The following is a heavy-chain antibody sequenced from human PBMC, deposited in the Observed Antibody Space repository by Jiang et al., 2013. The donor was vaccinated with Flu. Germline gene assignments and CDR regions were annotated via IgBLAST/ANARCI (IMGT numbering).Heavy chain of an antibody. D-gene: IGHD2-15*01. CDR2: INHSGST. V-gene: IGHV4-34*01. J-gene: IGHJ3*02. CDR3: ARGYSAFDI. CDR1: GGSFSGYY. Sequence: LLKPSETLSLTCAVYGGSFSGYYWSWIRQPPGKGLEWIGEINHSGSTNYNPSLKSRVTISVDTSKNQFSLKLSSVTAADTAVYYCARGYSAFDIWGQGTMVTVSS.